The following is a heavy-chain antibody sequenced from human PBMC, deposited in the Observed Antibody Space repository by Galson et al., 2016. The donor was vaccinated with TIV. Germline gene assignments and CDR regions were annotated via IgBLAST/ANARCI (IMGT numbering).Heavy chain of an antibody. D-gene: IGHD4-23*01. V-gene: IGHV3-23*01. Sequence: SLRLSCAASGFTFSNYAMHWVRQAPGKGLEWVSGIVGTGGTTYYADSVKGRFRISRDNSKNTLYLQMNSLRGEDTALYYCSRRKNYGGDAFDLWGQGTLVTVSA. CDR2: IVGTGGTT. CDR3: SRRKNYGGDAFDL. J-gene: IGHJ3*01. CDR1: GFTFSNYA.